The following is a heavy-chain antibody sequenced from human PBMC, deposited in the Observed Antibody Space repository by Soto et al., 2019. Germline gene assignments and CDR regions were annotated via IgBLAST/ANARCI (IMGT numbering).Heavy chain of an antibody. CDR2: INPNSGGT. D-gene: IGHD2-2*01. CDR3: ARGNCSSTSCYRFMYYYGMDV. V-gene: IGHV1-2*02. Sequence: ASVKVSCKASGYTFTGYYMHWVRQAPGQGLEWMGWINPNSGGTNYAQKFQGRVTMTRDTSISTAYMELSRMRSDDTAVYYCARGNCSSTSCYRFMYYYGMDVWGQGTTVTVSS. CDR1: GYTFTGYY. J-gene: IGHJ6*02.